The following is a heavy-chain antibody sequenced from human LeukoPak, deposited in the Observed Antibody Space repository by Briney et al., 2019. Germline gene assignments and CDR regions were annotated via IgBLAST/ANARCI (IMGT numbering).Heavy chain of an antibody. CDR1: GASISNYY. D-gene: IGHD4-17*01. J-gene: IGHJ4*02. V-gene: IGHV4-59*12. Sequence: SETLSLTCTVSGASISNYYWSWIRQPPGKGLECIGYVSYSGRTNHNPSLKSRVTISADTSKNQFSLKLTSVTAADTAVYYCAREATVTSRGFDYWGQGTLVTVSS. CDR2: VSYSGRT. CDR3: AREATVTSRGFDY.